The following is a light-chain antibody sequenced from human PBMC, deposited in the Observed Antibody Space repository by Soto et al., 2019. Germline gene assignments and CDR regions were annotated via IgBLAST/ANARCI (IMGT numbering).Light chain of an antibody. V-gene: IGKV1-5*01. Sequence: DIQMTQSPSTLSASVGDRVTITCRASQSISSWLAWYQQKPGKAPRLLIYDASTLESGVPSRFSGSGSGTDFTLTISSLQPDDFATYYCQQYKGTFGQGTKVEIK. CDR1: QSISSW. CDR3: QQYKGT. CDR2: DAS. J-gene: IGKJ1*01.